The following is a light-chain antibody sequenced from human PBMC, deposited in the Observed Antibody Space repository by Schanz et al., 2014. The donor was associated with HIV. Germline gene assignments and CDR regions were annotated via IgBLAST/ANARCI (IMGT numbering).Light chain of an antibody. J-gene: IGKJ3*01. CDR2: DAS. Sequence: EIVMTQSPATLSVSPGERATLSCRASQSVSSNLAWYQQKPGQAPRLLMFDASKRAAGIPARFSGSGSGTDFTLTISSLQSEDFAVYYCQQRSNWPPTFGRGTKVDIK. V-gene: IGKV3-11*01. CDR1: QSVSSN. CDR3: QQRSNWPPT.